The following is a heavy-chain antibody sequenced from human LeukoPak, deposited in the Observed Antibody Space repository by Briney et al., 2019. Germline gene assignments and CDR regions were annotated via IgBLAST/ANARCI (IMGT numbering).Heavy chain of an antibody. V-gene: IGHV1-69*13. CDR1: GGTFSSYA. J-gene: IGHJ6*03. D-gene: IGHD5-18*01. Sequence: VTSVKVSCKASGGTFSSYAISWVRQAPGQGLEWMGGIIPIFGTANYAQKFQGRVTITADESTSTAYMELSSLRSEDTAVYYCARDFVDTAMAGLVGYMDVWGKGTTVTVSS. CDR2: IIPIFGTA. CDR3: ARDFVDTAMAGLVGYMDV.